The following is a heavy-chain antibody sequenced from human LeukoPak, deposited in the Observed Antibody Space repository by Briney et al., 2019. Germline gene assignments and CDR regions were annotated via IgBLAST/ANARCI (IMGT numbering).Heavy chain of an antibody. Sequence: TGGSLRLSCAASGFTVSSNYMNWVRQAPGKGLEWVSVIYSGGSTYYADSVEGRFTISRDNSKNTLYLQMNSLRAEDTAVYYCAKNHWYFDLWGRGTLVTVSS. CDR3: AKNHWYFDL. D-gene: IGHD1-14*01. V-gene: IGHV3-66*01. CDR2: IYSGGST. J-gene: IGHJ2*01. CDR1: GFTVSSNY.